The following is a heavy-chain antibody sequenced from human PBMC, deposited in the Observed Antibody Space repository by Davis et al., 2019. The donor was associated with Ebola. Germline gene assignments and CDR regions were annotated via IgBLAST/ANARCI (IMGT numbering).Heavy chain of an antibody. CDR1: GGSISSAAYS. V-gene: IGHV4-30-2*01. J-gene: IGHJ4*02. CDR3: ARDYGSRGYSTPFGY. D-gene: IGHD3-22*01. CDR2: IYPSGIT. Sequence: SETLSLTCSVSGGSISSAAYSWTWIRQPPGKGLEWIGYIYPSGITYYNSSLESRVSISIDNSNNQFSLRLTSVTAADTAVYYCARDYGSRGYSTPFGYWGQGILVTVSS.